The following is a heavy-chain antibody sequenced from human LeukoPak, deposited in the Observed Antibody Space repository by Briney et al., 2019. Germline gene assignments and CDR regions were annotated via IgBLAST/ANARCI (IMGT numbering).Heavy chain of an antibody. J-gene: IGHJ4*02. Sequence: GGSLRLSCAASGFTFSSYSMNWVRQAPGKGLEWVSSISSSSSYIYYADSVKGRFTISRDNAKNSLYLQMNSLRAEDTAVYYCARDTAVGATPARDWGQGTLVTVSS. D-gene: IGHD1-26*01. CDR1: GFTFSSYS. CDR2: ISSSSSYI. V-gene: IGHV3-21*01. CDR3: ARDTAVGATPARD.